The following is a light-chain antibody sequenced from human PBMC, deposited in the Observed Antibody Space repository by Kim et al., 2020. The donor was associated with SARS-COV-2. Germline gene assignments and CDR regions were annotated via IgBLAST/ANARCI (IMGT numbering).Light chain of an antibody. J-gene: IGLJ3*02. V-gene: IGLV2-18*02. Sequence: HPDTIACTGTNSAIGSHKRVSWRKQRPGTVPKLIIYEVTKRPSGAPIRFSGSKAGATASLTISGLQAEEEADYYCTSFTSSSTWVFGGGTRLTVL. CDR2: EVT. CDR1: NSAIGSHKR. CDR3: TSFTSSSTWV.